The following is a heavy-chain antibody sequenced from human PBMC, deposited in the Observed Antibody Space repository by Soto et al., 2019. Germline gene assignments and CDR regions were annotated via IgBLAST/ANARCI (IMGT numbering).Heavy chain of an antibody. Sequence: EVQLVESGGGLVQPGGSLRLSCAASGFTFSSYDMHWVRQATGKGLEWVSAIGTAGDTYYPGSVKGRFTISRENAKNSLYLQMNSVRAGDAAVYYCARGGGTVTTHFDIWGQGRMVTVSS. CDR2: IGTAGDT. D-gene: IGHD4-4*01. J-gene: IGHJ3*02. CDR1: GFTFSSYD. V-gene: IGHV3-13*01. CDR3: ARGGGTVTTHFDI.